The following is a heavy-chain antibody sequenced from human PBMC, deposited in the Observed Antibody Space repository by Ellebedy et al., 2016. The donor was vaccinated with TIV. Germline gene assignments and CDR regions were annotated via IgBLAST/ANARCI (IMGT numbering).Heavy chain of an antibody. V-gene: IGHV3-7*03. D-gene: IGHD3-9*01. CDR2: TDHDGRVK. CDR1: GFTFSIYW. CDR3: ARDDWGPAGP. Sequence: ESLKISCVTSGFTFSIYWMSWVRQAPGKGLEWVANTDHDGRVKFYVDSVEGRFTISRDNAKNSLYLQMNSLRAEDTAVYYCARDDWGPAGPWGQGTLVTVSS. J-gene: IGHJ5*02.